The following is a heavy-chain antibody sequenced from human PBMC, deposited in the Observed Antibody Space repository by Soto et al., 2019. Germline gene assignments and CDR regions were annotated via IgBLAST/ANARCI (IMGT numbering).Heavy chain of an antibody. CDR3: AKSAVVAVAEINFDY. Sequence: GESLKISCKGSGYSFASYWIGWVRQMPGKGLEWMGIIYPGDSDTRYSPSFQGQVTISADKSISTAYLQWSSLKASDTAMYYCAKSAVVAVAEINFDYWGQGALVTVS. V-gene: IGHV5-51*01. CDR2: IYPGDSDT. D-gene: IGHD6-19*01. CDR1: GYSFASYW. J-gene: IGHJ4*02.